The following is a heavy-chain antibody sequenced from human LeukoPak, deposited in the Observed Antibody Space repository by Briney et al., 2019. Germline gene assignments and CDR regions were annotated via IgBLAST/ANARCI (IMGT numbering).Heavy chain of an antibody. CDR3: ARSYIVVVPAAIPHFDY. J-gene: IGHJ4*02. CDR1: GYTFTGYY. V-gene: IGHV1-2*02. Sequence: ASVKVSCKASGYTFTGYYMHWVRQAPGQGLEWMGWINPNSGGTNYAQKFQGRVTMTRDTSISTAYMELSGLRSDDTAVYYCARSYIVVVPAAIPHFDYWGQGTLVTVSS. D-gene: IGHD2-2*02. CDR2: INPNSGGT.